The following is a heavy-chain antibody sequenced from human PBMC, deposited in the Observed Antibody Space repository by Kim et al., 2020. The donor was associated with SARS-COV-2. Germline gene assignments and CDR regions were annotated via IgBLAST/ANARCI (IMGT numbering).Heavy chain of an antibody. CDR3: ARRRGYPDY. CDR2: NK. D-gene: IGHD5-18*01. Sequence: NKTYVDSGKGRFTISRDNSKNTLYLQMNSLRAEDTAVYYCARRRGYPDYWGQGTLVTVSS. V-gene: IGHV3-30*01. J-gene: IGHJ4*02.